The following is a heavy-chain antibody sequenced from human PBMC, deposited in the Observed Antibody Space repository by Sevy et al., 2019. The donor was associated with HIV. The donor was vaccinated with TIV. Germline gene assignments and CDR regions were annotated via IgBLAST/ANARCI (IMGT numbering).Heavy chain of an antibody. J-gene: IGHJ4*02. CDR2: IYSGGST. D-gene: IGHD4-17*01. V-gene: IGHV3-53*01. CDR3: ARDLGPYGGNRVDY. Sequence: GGSLRLSCAASGFTVSSNYMSWVRQAPGKGLEWVSVIYSGGSTYYADSVKGRFTISRDNSKNTLYLQMNSLRAEDTAVYYCARDLGPYGGNRVDYWGQGTLVTVSS. CDR1: GFTVSSNY.